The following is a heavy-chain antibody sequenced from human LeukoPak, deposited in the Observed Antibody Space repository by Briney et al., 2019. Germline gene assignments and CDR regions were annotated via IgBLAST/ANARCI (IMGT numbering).Heavy chain of an antibody. CDR2: INSDGSST. J-gene: IGHJ4*02. D-gene: IGHD6-19*01. CDR3: ALDEGRAVANY. Sequence: PGGSLRLSCAASGFTFSSYWMHWVRQAPGKGLVWVSRINSDGSSTTYADSVEGRFTISRDNAKNTLYLQMNSLRAEYTAVYYCALDEGRAVANYWGQGTLVTVSS. V-gene: IGHV3-74*01. CDR1: GFTFSSYW.